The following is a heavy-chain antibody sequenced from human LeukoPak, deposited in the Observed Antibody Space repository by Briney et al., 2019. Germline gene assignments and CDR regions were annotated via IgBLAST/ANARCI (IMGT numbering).Heavy chain of an antibody. V-gene: IGHV3-53*01. D-gene: IGHD4-17*01. CDR2: IYSGGST. CDR1: GFTVSSNY. J-gene: IGHJ3*02. CDR3: ARGGDYVEDAIDI. Sequence: GGSLRLSCAASGFTVSSNYMSWVRQAPGKGLEWVSVIYSGGSTYYADSVKGRFTISRDNSKNTLYLQMNSLRAEDTAVYYCARGGDYVEDAIDIWGQGTMVTVSS.